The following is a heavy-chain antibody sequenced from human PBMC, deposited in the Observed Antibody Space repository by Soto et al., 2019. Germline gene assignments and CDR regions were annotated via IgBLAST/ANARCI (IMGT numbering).Heavy chain of an antibody. Sequence: QVPLVQSGAEVWKPGASVKVSCKASGYTFTTYGISWVRQASGQGLEWMGWISGYNGHTKYAQKFQGRVTMTTDTSTSTVYMDLRSLRSYDTAVYYCAREGEMPYYYYGLDVWGQGTTVNVSS. V-gene: IGHV1-18*01. D-gene: IGHD3-16*01. J-gene: IGHJ6*02. CDR3: AREGEMPYYYYGLDV. CDR2: ISGYNGHT. CDR1: GYTFTTYG.